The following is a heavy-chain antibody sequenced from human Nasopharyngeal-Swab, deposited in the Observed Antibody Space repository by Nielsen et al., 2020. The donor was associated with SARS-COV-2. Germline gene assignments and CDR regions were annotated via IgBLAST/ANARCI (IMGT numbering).Heavy chain of an antibody. D-gene: IGHD3-3*01. J-gene: IGHJ1*01. CDR3: VKTLQIVWSGYYTGGYFQH. V-gene: IGHV1-2*04. Sequence: ASVKVSCKASGYTFTGYYMHWVRQAPGQGLEWMGWINPNSGGTNYAQKFQGWVTMTRDTSISTAYMELSRLRSDDTAVYYCVKTLQIVWSGYYTGGYFQHWGQGTLVTVSS. CDR2: INPNSGGT. CDR1: GYTFTGYY.